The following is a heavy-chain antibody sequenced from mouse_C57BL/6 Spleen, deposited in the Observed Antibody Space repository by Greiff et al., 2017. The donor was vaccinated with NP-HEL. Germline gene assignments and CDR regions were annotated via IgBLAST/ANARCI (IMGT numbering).Heavy chain of an antibody. J-gene: IGHJ2*01. D-gene: IGHD1-1*01. CDR2: IRNKANNHAT. CDR1: GFTFSDAW. V-gene: IGHV6-6*01. CDR3: TRRSVVAPDY. Sequence: EVQLQESGGGLVQPGGSMKLSCAASGFTFSDAWMDWVRQSPEKGLEWVAEIRNKANNHATYYAESVKGRFTISRDDSKSSVYLQMNSLRAEDTGIYYCTRRSVVAPDYWGQGTTLTVSS.